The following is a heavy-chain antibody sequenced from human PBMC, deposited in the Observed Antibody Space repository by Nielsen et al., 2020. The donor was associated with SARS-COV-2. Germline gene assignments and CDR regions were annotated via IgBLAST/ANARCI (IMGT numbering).Heavy chain of an antibody. V-gene: IGHV3-33*01. Sequence: GESLKISCAASGFTFSSYGMHWVRQAPGKGLEWVAVIWYDGSNKYYADSVKGRFTISRDNSRNTLYLQMNSLRAEDTAIYYCAGDGGGGYDIREGLDYWGQGTLVTGSS. CDR2: IWYDGSNK. J-gene: IGHJ4*02. CDR1: GFTFSSYG. D-gene: IGHD3-22*01. CDR3: AGDGGGGYDIREGLDY.